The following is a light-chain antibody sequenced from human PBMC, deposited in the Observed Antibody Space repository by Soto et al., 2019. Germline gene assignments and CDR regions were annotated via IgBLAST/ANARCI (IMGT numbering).Light chain of an antibody. J-gene: IGKJ1*01. CDR1: QSVSGIY. V-gene: IGKV3-20*01. Sequence: EIVLTQSPGTLSLSPGERATLSCRASQSVSGIYLAWYQQKPGQAPRLLIYGASSRATGIPDRFSGSGSGTDFTLTISRLEPEDFAVYYCQQYGSSLWTFGHGTKVEIK. CDR2: GAS. CDR3: QQYGSSLWT.